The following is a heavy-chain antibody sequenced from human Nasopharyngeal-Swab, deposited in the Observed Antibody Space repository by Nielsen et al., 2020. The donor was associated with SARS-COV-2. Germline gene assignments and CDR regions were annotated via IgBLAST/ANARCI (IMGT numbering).Heavy chain of an antibody. CDR2: IAHDASNE. V-gene: IGHV3-30*03. J-gene: IGHJ4*02. CDR1: GFTFSSFG. CDR3: ARDPVYSVRRNEGTGGYFDY. D-gene: IGHD1-1*01. Sequence: GESLKISCAASGFTFSSFGMHWVRQAPGKGLEWVAFIAHDASNEYYGDSVKGRFSISRDSSKSTLYLQMNSLRAEDTAVYYCARDPVYSVRRNEGTGGYFDYWGQGTLVTVSS.